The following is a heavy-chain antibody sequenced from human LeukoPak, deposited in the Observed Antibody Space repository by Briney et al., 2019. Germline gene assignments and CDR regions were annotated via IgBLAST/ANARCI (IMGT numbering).Heavy chain of an antibody. CDR2: ISSSSSYI. Sequence: PGGSLRLSCAASGFTFSSYSMNWVRQAPGKGLEWVSSISSSSSYIYYADSVKGRLTISRDNAKNSLYLQMNSLRAEDTAVYYCARDFHPKARLAAAGLEFDPWGQGTLVTVSS. J-gene: IGHJ5*02. V-gene: IGHV3-21*01. D-gene: IGHD6-13*01. CDR1: GFTFSSYS. CDR3: ARDFHPKARLAAAGLEFDP.